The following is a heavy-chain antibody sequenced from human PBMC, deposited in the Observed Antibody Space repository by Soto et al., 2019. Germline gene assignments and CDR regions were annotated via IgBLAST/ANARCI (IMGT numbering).Heavy chain of an antibody. V-gene: IGHV4-34*01. CDR3: ARRIRLAARYFDY. CDR2: INHSGST. CDR1: GGSFSGYY. D-gene: IGHD2-15*01. Sequence: QVQLQQWGAELLKPSETLSLTCAVYGGSFSGYYWSWIRRPPGKGLEWIGEINHSGSTNYNPSLKSRVTISVDTSKNQFSLKLSSVTAADTAVYYCARRIRLAARYFDYWGQGTLVTVSS. J-gene: IGHJ4*02.